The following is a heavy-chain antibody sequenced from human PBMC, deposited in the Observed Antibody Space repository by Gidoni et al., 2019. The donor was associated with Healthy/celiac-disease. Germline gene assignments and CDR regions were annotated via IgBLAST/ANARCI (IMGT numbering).Heavy chain of an antibody. J-gene: IGHJ4*02. CDR1: GFTFDDYA. V-gene: IGHV3-9*01. D-gene: IGHD4-17*01. CDR2: ISWNSGSI. CDR3: AKDYGDYVGPGDY. Sequence: EVQLVESGGGLVQPGRSLRLSCAASGFTFDDYAMHWVRQAPGKGLEWVSGISWNSGSIGYADSVKGRFTIARDNAKNSLYLQMNSLRAEDTALYYCAKDYGDYVGPGDYWGQGTLVTVSS.